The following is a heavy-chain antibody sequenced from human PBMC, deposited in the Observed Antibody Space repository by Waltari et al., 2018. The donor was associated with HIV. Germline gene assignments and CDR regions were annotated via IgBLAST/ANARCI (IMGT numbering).Heavy chain of an antibody. CDR3: ARGGVVTTYDY. CDR1: GGSIGSYY. V-gene: IGHV4-59*01. D-gene: IGHD2-21*02. Sequence: QVKLQESGPGLVKPSETLSLTCNVSGGSIGSYYWSWIRQHPGKGLEWIGYIYYSGIPNYNPSLKSRVTIPVDTSKTQFSLNLTSVTAADTAVYYCARGGVVTTYDYWGQGTLVTVSS. CDR2: IYYSGIP. J-gene: IGHJ4*02.